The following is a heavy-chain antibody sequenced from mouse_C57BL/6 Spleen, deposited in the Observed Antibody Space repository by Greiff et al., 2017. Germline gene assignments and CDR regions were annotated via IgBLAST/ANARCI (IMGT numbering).Heavy chain of an antibody. Sequence: QVQLKQSGAELVKPGASVKISCKASGYAFSSYWMNWVKQRPGKGLEWIGQIYPGDGDTNYNGKLKGKATLTADKSSSTAYMQLSSLTYEDAAVYFCARDGTHYFDYWGQGTTLTVSS. CDR3: ARDGTHYFDY. CDR1: GYAFSSYW. J-gene: IGHJ2*01. V-gene: IGHV1-80*01. CDR2: IYPGDGDT. D-gene: IGHD2-1*01.